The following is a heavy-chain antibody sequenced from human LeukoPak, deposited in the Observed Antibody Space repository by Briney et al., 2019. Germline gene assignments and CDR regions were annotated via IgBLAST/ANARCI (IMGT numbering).Heavy chain of an antibody. Sequence: SVRVSCKASGGTFSSYAISWVRQAPGQGLEWMGGIIPIFGTANYAQKFQGRVTITADESTSTAYMELSSLRSEDTAVYYCARVGYCSSTSCLTFFDCWGQGTLVTVSS. CDR2: IIPIFGTA. CDR1: GGTFSSYA. CDR3: ARVGYCSSTSCLTFFDC. D-gene: IGHD2-2*01. V-gene: IGHV1-69*13. J-gene: IGHJ4*02.